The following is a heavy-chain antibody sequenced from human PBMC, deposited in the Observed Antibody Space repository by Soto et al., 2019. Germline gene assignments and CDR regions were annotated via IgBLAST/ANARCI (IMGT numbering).Heavy chain of an antibody. D-gene: IGHD4-17*01. CDR2: INHGGST. V-gene: IGHV4-34*01. CDR1: GVSFIGSY. J-gene: IGHJ5*02. CDR3: AREVSPSPVYGNYGWFDP. Sequence: SETLSLTCAVYGVSFIGSYWNWSRQPPWKGLEWIGRINHGGSTNYNPSLESRVTISVDTSKNQISLELTSVTAADTAIFYCAREVSPSPVYGNYGWFDPWGQGTLVTVAS.